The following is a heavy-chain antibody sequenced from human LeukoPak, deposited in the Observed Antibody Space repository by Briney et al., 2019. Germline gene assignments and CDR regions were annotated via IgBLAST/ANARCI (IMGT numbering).Heavy chain of an antibody. V-gene: IGHV3-30*02. Sequence: PGGSLRLSCAASGFTFSSYGMYWVRQAPGKGLEWVAFIRYDGNNKYYGDSVKCRFTISRDNSKNTLYLQMNSLRAEDTAVYYCAKSIIQGRIIDYWGQGTLVTVSS. CDR2: IRYDGNNK. D-gene: IGHD3-10*01. J-gene: IGHJ4*02. CDR3: AKSIIQGRIIDY. CDR1: GFTFSSYG.